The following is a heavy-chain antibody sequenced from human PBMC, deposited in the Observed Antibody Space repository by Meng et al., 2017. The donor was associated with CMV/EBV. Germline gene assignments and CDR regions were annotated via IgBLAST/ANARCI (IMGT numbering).Heavy chain of an antibody. J-gene: IGHJ4*02. CDR1: GGSLSGYS. D-gene: IGHD3-22*01. V-gene: IGHV4-34*01. CDR3: ARGLSTHYYDSSGYYPSSPKGIDY. CDR2: TNHRGST. Sequence: PQGGVWRCEPSAPRSPAFPFYGGSLSGYSGDWIRPPPGKGLAWIGETNHRGSTNYNPSIKSRVTLSVDTAKNQFSLKLSSVTAADTAVYYCARGLSTHYYDSSGYYPSSPKGIDYWGQGTLVTVSS.